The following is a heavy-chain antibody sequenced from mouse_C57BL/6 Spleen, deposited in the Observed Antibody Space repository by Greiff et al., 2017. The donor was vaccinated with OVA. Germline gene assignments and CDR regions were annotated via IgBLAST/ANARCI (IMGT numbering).Heavy chain of an antibody. D-gene: IGHD1-1*01. Sequence: QVQLQQPGAELVKPGASVKVSCKASGYTFTSYWMHWVQQRPGQGLEWIGRIHPSDSDTNYNQQFKGKATLTVDKSSSTAYMQLSSLTSEDSAVYYCAIDYGSDWYFDVWGTGTTVTVSS. CDR1: GYTFTSYW. CDR3: AIDYGSDWYFDV. CDR2: IHPSDSDT. V-gene: IGHV1-74*01. J-gene: IGHJ1*03.